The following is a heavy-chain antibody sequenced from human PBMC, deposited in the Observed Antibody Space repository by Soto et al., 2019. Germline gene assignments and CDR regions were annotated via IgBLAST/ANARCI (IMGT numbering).Heavy chain of an antibody. J-gene: IGHJ6*02. V-gene: IGHV1-69*13. Sequence: VASVKVSCKASGGTFSSYAISWVRQAPGQGLEWMGGIIPIFGTANYAQKFQGRVTITADESTSTAYMELSSLRSEDTAVYYCARGGPGDFWSGHLPRNYYYYGMDVWGQGTTVTVSS. CDR3: ARGGPGDFWSGHLPRNYYYYGMDV. CDR1: GGTFSSYA. D-gene: IGHD3-3*01. CDR2: IIPIFGTA.